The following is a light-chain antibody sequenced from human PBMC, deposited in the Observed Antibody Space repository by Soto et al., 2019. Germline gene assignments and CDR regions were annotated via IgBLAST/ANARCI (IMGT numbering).Light chain of an antibody. J-gene: IGKJ5*01. CDR2: DAS. CDR3: QQYDNLPIT. V-gene: IGKV1-33*01. CDR1: QDISNY. Sequence: DIQMTQFPSSLSASVGDRVTITCQASQDISNYLTWFQQKQGKAPELLIYDASNLETVVPSRFSGGGSGTDFTFTIISLQPGDIATYYCQQYDNLPITFGQETRLEIK.